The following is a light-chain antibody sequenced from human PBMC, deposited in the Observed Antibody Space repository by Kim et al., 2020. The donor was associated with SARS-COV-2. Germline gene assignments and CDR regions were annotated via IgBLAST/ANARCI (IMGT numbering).Light chain of an antibody. Sequence: APGERATLSCRASQSVSSSYLAWYQQKPGQAPRLLIYAASTWATGIPDRFSGSGSGTEFTLTISRLEPEDFAVYYCQQYGSSPWTFGQGTKVDIK. J-gene: IGKJ1*01. CDR3: QQYGSSPWT. CDR1: QSVSSSY. V-gene: IGKV3-20*01. CDR2: AAS.